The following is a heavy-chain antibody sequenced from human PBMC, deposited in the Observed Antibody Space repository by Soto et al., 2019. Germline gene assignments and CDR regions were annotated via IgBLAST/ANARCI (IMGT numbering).Heavy chain of an antibody. CDR2: ISGNGGTT. D-gene: IGHD6-19*01. CDR3: ATHPGYSRGWGSDY. Sequence: EVQLLESGGGLVQPGGSLRLSCAASGFTFSSYAMTWVRQAPGKGLEWVSAISGNGGTTYYADSVKGRFTISRDNSKNTLYLQMNSLRAEDTAVYYCATHPGYSRGWGSDYWGQGTLVTVSS. J-gene: IGHJ4*02. V-gene: IGHV3-23*01. CDR1: GFTFSSYA.